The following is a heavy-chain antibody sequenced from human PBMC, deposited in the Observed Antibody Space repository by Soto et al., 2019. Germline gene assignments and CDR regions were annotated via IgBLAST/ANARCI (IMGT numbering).Heavy chain of an antibody. CDR3: ARVGLCGSHLLDDY. J-gene: IGHJ4*02. V-gene: IGHV1-69*06. CDR1: GGTFSSYA. D-gene: IGHD1-26*01. Sequence: GASVKVSCKASGGTFSSYAISWVRQAPGQGLEWMGGIIPIFGTANYAQKFQGRVTITADKSTSTAYMELSSLRSEDTAVYYCARVGLCGSHLLDDYWGQGTLVTVSS. CDR2: IIPIFGTA.